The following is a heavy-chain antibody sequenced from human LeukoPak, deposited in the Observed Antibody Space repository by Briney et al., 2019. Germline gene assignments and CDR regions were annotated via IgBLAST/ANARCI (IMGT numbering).Heavy chain of an antibody. CDR3: ARDMEAKVRGVTKSHYHYYGMDV. D-gene: IGHD3-10*01. Sequence: GGSLRLSCAASGFTFSSYGMHWVRQAPGKGLQWVAFIWDGGSNKYFADSGKGRFTISSDKSINTVYLQMNSLRAEDTAVYDCARDMEAKVRGVTKSHYHYYGMDVWGQGTTVTVSS. CDR1: GFTFSSYG. V-gene: IGHV3-33*01. CDR2: IWDGGSNK. J-gene: IGHJ6*02.